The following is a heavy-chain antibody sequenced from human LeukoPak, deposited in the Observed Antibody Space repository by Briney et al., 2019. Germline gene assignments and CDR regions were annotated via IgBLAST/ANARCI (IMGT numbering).Heavy chain of an antibody. CDR1: GGSISSYY. CDR3: ARDRRAYYYGMDV. CDR2: IYYSGST. J-gene: IGHJ6*02. V-gene: IGHV4-59*01. Sequence: MPSETLSLTCTVSGGSISSYYWSWIRQPPGKGLEWIGYIYYSGSTNYNPSLKSRVTISVDTSKNQFSLKLSSVTAADTAVYYCARDRRAYYYGMDVWGQGTTVTVSS.